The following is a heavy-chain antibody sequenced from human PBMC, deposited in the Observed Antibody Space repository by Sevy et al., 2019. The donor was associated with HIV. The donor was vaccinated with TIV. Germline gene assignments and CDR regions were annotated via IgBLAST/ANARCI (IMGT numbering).Heavy chain of an antibody. V-gene: IGHV3-53*01. CDR3: ARLSVYYYDSSGYYTTGHAFDI. Sequence: GGSLRLSCAASGFSVSNSYMSWVRQAPGKGLQWASVIYSGDSTYYTDSVKGRFTISRENSKNTLYLQMNSLRAEDTAVYYCARLSVYYYDSSGYYTTGHAFDIWGQGTMVTVSS. CDR2: IYSGDST. J-gene: IGHJ3*02. CDR1: GFSVSNSY. D-gene: IGHD3-22*01.